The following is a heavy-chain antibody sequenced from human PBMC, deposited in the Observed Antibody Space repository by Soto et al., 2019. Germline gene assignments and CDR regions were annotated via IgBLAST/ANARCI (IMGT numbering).Heavy chain of an antibody. CDR1: GGSFSGYY. J-gene: IGHJ4*02. D-gene: IGHD3-3*01. Sequence: SETLSLTCAVYGGSFSGYYWSWIRQPPGKGLEWIGEINHSGSTNYNPSLKSRVTISVDTSKNQFSLKLSSVTAADTAVYYCARGLRPSKNFCSGYGLDYWGQGTLVTVSS. V-gene: IGHV4-34*01. CDR3: ARGLRPSKNFCSGYGLDY. CDR2: INHSGST.